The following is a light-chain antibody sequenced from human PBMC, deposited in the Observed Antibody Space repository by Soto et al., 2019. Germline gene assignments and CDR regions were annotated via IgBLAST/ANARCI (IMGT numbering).Light chain of an antibody. Sequence: QSVLTQPASVSGSPGQSITISCTGTSSDVGGYDYVSWYQLHPGKAPKLMVFEVSNRPSGVSYRFSGSKSGNTASLTISGLHAEDEADYFCSSYSISTAYLFGTGTKATVL. J-gene: IGLJ1*01. CDR3: SSYSISTAYL. CDR1: SSDVGGYDY. V-gene: IGLV2-14*01. CDR2: EVS.